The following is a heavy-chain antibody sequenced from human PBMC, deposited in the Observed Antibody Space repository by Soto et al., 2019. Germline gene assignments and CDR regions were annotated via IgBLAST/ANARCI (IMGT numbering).Heavy chain of an antibody. CDR2: IRGNGETA. J-gene: IGHJ4*02. Sequence: EVQLLESGGGLVQPGGSLRLSCAASGFTFDNYDMSWVRQSPGKGLEWVASIRGNGETAYYADSVKGRLTISSDNPKNTLYLQMNGLRAEDTAVYYCEKDLPGPWCHESRPRHWGQGTPVTVSS. V-gene: IGHV3-23*01. D-gene: IGHD3-22*01. CDR3: EKDLPGPWCHESRPRH. CDR1: GFTFDNYD.